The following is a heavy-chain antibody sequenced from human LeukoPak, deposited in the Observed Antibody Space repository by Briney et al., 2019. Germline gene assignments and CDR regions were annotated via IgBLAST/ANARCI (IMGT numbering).Heavy chain of an antibody. CDR3: AKSRESYWVPEFDY. D-gene: IGHD1-26*01. J-gene: IGHJ4*02. V-gene: IGHV3-23*01. CDR1: GFTFNNYA. CDR2: FSGSGHST. Sequence: GGSLRLSCAASGFTFNNYAMSWVRQAPGKGLEWASSFSGSGHSTYHADSVKGRFTISRDNSKNTLYLQMNSLRAEGTAVYYCAKSRESYWVPEFDYWGQGTLVTVSS.